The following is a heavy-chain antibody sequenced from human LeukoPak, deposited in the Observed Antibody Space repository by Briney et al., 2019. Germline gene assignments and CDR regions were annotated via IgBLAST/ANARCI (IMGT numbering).Heavy chain of an antibody. J-gene: IGHJ3*02. D-gene: IGHD4-11*01. Sequence: SQTLSLTCTVSGGSISSGGYYWSWIRQHPGTGLEWIGYIYYSGSTYYNPSLKSRVTISVDTSKNQFSLKLSSVTAADTAVYYCARGAARGDYRGGQTDAFGIWGQGTMVTVSS. CDR3: ARGAARGDYRGGQTDAFGI. CDR2: IYYSGST. V-gene: IGHV4-31*03. CDR1: GGSISSGGYY.